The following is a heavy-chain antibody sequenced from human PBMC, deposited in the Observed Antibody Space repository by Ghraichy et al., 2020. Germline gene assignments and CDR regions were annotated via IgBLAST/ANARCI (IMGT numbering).Heavy chain of an antibody. CDR1: GFTFSDYS. Sequence: GESLNISCAASGFTFSDYSMNWVRQAPGKGLEWVSGISGSGGSTYYADSVRGRFTISRDNSKNTLYLQMNSLRAEDTAVYYCAKVGYYYDSSGYYATQHLDYWGQGILVTVSS. D-gene: IGHD3-22*01. CDR3: AKVGYYYDSSGYYATQHLDY. V-gene: IGHV3-23*01. J-gene: IGHJ4*02. CDR2: ISGSGGST.